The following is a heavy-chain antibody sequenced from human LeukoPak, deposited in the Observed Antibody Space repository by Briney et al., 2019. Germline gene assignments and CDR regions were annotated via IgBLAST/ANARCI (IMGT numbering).Heavy chain of an antibody. V-gene: IGHV3-48*01. CDR3: ARNYDFWSGSYAFDI. CDR1: GFTLSSYS. D-gene: IGHD3-3*01. Sequence: PGGSLRLSCAASGFTLSSYSMNWVRQAPGKGLEWVSYISRSSSTIYYADSVKGRFTISRDNAKNSLYLQMNSLRAEDTAVYYCARNYDFWSGSYAFDIWGQGTMVTVSS. CDR2: ISRSSSTI. J-gene: IGHJ3*02.